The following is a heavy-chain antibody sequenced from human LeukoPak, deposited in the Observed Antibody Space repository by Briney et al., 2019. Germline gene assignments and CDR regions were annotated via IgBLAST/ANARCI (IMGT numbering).Heavy chain of an antibody. CDR2: INHSGST. J-gene: IGHJ3*01. D-gene: IGHD2-15*01. V-gene: IGHV4-34*01. CDR3: ASLRKGGLAF. CDR1: GGSFSGYY. Sequence: SETLSLTCAVYGGSFSGYYWSWIRQPPGKGLEWTGEINHSGSTNYNPSLKSRVTISVDTSKNQFSLKLSSVTAADTAVYYCASLRKGGLAFWGQGTMVTVSS.